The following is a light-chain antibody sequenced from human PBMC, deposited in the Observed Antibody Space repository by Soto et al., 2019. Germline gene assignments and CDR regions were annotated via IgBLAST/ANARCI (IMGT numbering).Light chain of an antibody. Sequence: QSALTQPASVSGSPGQSITISCTGTNSDVGLYNSVSWYQQHPGKAPKFMIYEVSYRPSGVSNRFSGSKSGNTASLTISGLQAEDEADYYCSSYTSSSTDVFGTGTKLTVL. V-gene: IGLV2-14*01. J-gene: IGLJ1*01. CDR2: EVS. CDR1: NSDVGLYNS. CDR3: SSYTSSSTDV.